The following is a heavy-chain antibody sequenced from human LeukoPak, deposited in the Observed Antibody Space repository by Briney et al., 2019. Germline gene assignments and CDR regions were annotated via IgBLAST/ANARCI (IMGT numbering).Heavy chain of an antibody. CDR3: ARDGPGYYDY. CDR2: IHHSGST. J-gene: IGHJ4*02. Sequence: NPSETLSLTCTVSGYSISSGYYWGWIRQPPGKGLEWIGSIHHSGSTYYNPSLKSRVTISVDTSKNQFSLKLSSVTAADTAVYYCARDGPGYYDYWGQGTLVTVSS. V-gene: IGHV4-38-2*02. D-gene: IGHD3-22*01. CDR1: GYSISSGYY.